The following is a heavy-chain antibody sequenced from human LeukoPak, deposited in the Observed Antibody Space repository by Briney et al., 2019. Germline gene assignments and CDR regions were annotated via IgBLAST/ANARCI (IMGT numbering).Heavy chain of an antibody. Sequence: GGSLRLSCAASGFSFTNSWMTWVRQAPGKGLEWVGRIKSKTDDETTDYNAPVKGRFTISRDDSKNTLYLQMNSLKVEDTAVYYCASPRAYYYDNSGFNWGQGTLVTVSS. CDR1: GFSFTNSW. CDR3: ASPRAYYYDNSGFN. V-gene: IGHV3-15*01. J-gene: IGHJ4*02. D-gene: IGHD3-22*01. CDR2: IKSKTDDETT.